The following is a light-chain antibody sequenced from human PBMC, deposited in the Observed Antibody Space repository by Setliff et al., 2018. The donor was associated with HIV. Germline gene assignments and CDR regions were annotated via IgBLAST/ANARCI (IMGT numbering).Light chain of an antibody. V-gene: IGLV2-14*03. J-gene: IGLJ1*01. Sequence: QSVLTQPASVSGSPGQSITISCTGTSSDVGGYNYVSWYQQHPGKAPKLMIYDVSNRPSGVSNRFSGSESGNTASLTISGLQAEDEADYYCSSYTSRTPLYVFGTGTKVTVL. CDR1: SSDVGGYNY. CDR3: SSYTSRTPLYV. CDR2: DVS.